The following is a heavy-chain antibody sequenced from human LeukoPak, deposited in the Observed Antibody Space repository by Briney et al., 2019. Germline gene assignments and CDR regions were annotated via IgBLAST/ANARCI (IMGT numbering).Heavy chain of an antibody. Sequence: WVSYISSSSSTIYYADSVKGRFTISRDNAKNSLYLQMNSLRDEDTAVYYCASVTNWAFDYWGQGTLVTVSS. D-gene: IGHD7-27*01. CDR2: ISSSSSTI. V-gene: IGHV3-48*02. CDR3: ASVTNWAFDY. J-gene: IGHJ4*02.